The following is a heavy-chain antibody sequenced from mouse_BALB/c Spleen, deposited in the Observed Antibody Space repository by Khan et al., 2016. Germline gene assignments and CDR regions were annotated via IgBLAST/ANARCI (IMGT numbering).Heavy chain of an antibody. V-gene: IGHV1S56*01. CDR1: GYTFTSYY. J-gene: IGHJ1*01. Sequence: QVQLKESGPELVKPGASVRISCKASGYTFTSYYIHWVKQRPGQGLEWIGWIYPGNVNTKYNEKFKGKATLTADKSSSTAYMQLSSLTSEDSAVYFCARSGNYWYFDVWGAGTTVTVSS. D-gene: IGHD2-1*01. CDR3: ARSGNYWYFDV. CDR2: IYPGNVNT.